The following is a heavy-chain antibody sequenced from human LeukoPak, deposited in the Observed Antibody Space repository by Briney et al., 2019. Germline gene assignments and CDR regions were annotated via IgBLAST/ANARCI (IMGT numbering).Heavy chain of an antibody. D-gene: IGHD2-2*01. CDR1: GGSISSYY. CDR2: IYYSGST. V-gene: IGHV4-59*01. J-gene: IGHJ6*02. Sequence: SETLSLTCSVSGGSISSYYWSWIRQPPGKGLEYIGYIYYSGSTNYNPSLKSRVTISVDTSKDQFSLNLTSVTAADTAVYYCARLNCISTTCPSRYVMDVWGQGTTVTVSS. CDR3: ARLNCISTTCPSRYVMDV.